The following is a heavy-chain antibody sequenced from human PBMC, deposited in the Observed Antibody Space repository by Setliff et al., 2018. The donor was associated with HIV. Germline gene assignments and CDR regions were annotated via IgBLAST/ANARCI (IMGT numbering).Heavy chain of an antibody. J-gene: IGHJ5*02. D-gene: IGHD2-2*02. CDR1: GFIFGDYY. Sequence: ASVKVSCKGSGFIFGDYYMHWVQLAPGKGLEWMGRVDPEDGETIYAENFQGRLTITADTSTDTTYMELSSLRADDTAIYYCATDRVLPSAIRGGWLDPWGQGTLVTVS. V-gene: IGHV1-69-2*01. CDR2: VDPEDGET. CDR3: ATDRVLPSAIRGGWLDP.